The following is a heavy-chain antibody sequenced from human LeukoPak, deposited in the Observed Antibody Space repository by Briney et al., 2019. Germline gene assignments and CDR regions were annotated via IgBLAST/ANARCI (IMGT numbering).Heavy chain of an antibody. V-gene: IGHV3-23*01. CDR2: ISGSGGST. CDR3: AKMDLSGSYYWTNDY. Sequence: GGSLRLSCAASGFTFSSYAMSWVRQAPGKGLEWVSAISGSGGSTYYADSVKGRFTISRGNSKNTLYLQMNSLRAEDTAVYYCAKMDLSGSYYWTNDYWGQGTLVTVSS. D-gene: IGHD1-26*01. CDR1: GFTFSSYA. J-gene: IGHJ4*02.